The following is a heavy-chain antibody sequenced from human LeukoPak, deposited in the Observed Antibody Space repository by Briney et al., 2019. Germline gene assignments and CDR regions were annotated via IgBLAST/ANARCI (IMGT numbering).Heavy chain of an antibody. CDR2: ISGSGGST. V-gene: IGHV3-23*01. Sequence: GGSLRLFCAASGFTFSSYAMTWVRQAPGKGLEWVSTISGSGGSTYYANPVKGRFTISRDNSKNTLYLQMSSLRAEDTAVYYCEKSHITRYPLQYYFDLWGQGAQVIVSS. CDR3: EKSHITRYPLQYYFDL. D-gene: IGHD2-21*01. CDR1: GFTFSSYA. J-gene: IGHJ4*02.